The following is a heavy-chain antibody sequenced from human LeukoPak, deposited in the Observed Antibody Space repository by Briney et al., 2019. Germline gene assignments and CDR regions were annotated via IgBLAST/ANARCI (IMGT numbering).Heavy chain of an antibody. CDR2: IYHSRST. CDR1: GGSISTSSYY. D-gene: IGHD3-10*01. Sequence: PSETLSLTCTVSGGSISTSSYYWGWIRQPPGKGLEWIGSIYHSRSTYYNASLKSRATISADTSKNQFSLKLSSVTAAATAVYYCARHRWMEVYGSGSYYVDYWGQGTLVTVSS. J-gene: IGHJ4*02. V-gene: IGHV4-39*01. CDR3: ARHRWMEVYGSGSYYVDY.